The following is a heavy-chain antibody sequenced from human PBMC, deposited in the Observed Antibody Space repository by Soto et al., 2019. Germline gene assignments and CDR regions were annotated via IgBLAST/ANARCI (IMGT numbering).Heavy chain of an antibody. CDR1: GFTFSSYR. Sequence: GGSLRLSCAASGFTFSSYRMHWVRQAPGKGLVWVSRINSDGSSTSYADSVKGRFTISRDNAKNTLYLQMNSLRAEDTAVYYCAREGFGYSGSYYNPISYYYYGMDVWGQGTTVTVSS. V-gene: IGHV3-74*01. CDR2: INSDGSST. D-gene: IGHD1-26*01. J-gene: IGHJ6*02. CDR3: AREGFGYSGSYYNPISYYYYGMDV.